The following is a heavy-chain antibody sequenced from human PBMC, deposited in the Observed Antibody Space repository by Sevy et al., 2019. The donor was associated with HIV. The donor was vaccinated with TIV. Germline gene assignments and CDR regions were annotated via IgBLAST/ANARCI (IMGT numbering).Heavy chain of an antibody. J-gene: IGHJ4*02. V-gene: IGHV3-7*01. D-gene: IGHD2-2*01. Sequence: GGSLRLSCAASGFTFSSYWMSWVRQAPGKGLEWVANIKKGGSEKYYVDSVKGRFTISRDNAKNSLYLQMNSLRAEDTAVYYCARALVVVPAATVGYWGQGTLVTVSS. CDR2: IKKGGSEK. CDR3: ARALVVVPAATVGY. CDR1: GFTFSSYW.